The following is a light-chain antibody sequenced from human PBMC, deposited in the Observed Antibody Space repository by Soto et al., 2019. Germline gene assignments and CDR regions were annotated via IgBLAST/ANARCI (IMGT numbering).Light chain of an antibody. CDR3: QQRGSWPWT. CDR1: QYINNY. Sequence: ETVLTQSPATLSLSPGDRATLSCRASQYINNYLAWYQQKPGQVPRLLIYDVSNRATGIPARYSGSGSGTDFTLTINSLEPEDFAVYYCQQRGSWPWTFGQGTKVEIK. V-gene: IGKV3-11*01. CDR2: DVS. J-gene: IGKJ1*01.